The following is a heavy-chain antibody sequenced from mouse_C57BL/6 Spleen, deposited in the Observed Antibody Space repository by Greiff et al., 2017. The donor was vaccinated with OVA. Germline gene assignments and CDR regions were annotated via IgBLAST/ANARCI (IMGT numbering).Heavy chain of an antibody. CDR2: IHPNSGST. V-gene: IGHV1-64*01. CDR3: ARGGLGTTSHYYAMDY. CDR1: GYTFTSYW. D-gene: IGHD2-3*01. Sequence: QVQLQQPGAELVKPGASVKLSCKASGYTFTSYWMHWVKQRPGQGLEWIGMIHPNSGSTNYNEKFKSKATLTVDKSSSTAYMQLSSLTSEDSAVYYCARGGLGTTSHYYAMDYWGQGTSVTVSS. J-gene: IGHJ4*01.